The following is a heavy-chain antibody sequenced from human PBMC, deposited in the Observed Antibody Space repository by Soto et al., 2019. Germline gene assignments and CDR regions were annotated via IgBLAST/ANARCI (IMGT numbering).Heavy chain of an antibody. CDR1: GGSFSGYY. D-gene: IGHD6-19*01. Sequence: SETLSLTCAVYGGSFSGYYWSWIRQPPGKELEWIGEINHSGSTNYNPSLKSRVTISVDTSKNQFSLKLSSVTAADTAVYYCARVGIAVAGTLDYWGQGTLVTVSS. CDR3: ARVGIAVAGTLDY. V-gene: IGHV4-34*01. J-gene: IGHJ4*02. CDR2: INHSGST.